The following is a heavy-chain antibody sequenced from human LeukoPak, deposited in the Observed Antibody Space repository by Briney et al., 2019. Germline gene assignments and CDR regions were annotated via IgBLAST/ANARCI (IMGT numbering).Heavy chain of an antibody. CDR2: INHSGST. V-gene: IGHV4-38-2*02. Sequence: SETLSLTCSVSGYSISSGYYWGWIRQAPGKGLEWIGEINHSGSTNYNPSLKSRVTISVDTSKNQFSLKLSSVTAADTAVYYCARPYSSSWYGNWFDPWGQGTLVTVSS. CDR1: GYSISSGYY. J-gene: IGHJ5*02. CDR3: ARPYSSSWYGNWFDP. D-gene: IGHD6-13*01.